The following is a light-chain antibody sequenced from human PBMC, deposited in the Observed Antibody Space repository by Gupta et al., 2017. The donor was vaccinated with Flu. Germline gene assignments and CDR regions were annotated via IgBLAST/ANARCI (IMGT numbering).Light chain of an antibody. CDR2: QDS. V-gene: IGLV3-1*01. CDR3: QAWDSGVAVV. J-gene: IGLJ2*01. Sequence: SYELTQPPSVSVSPGQTATITCSGDKLGVKYTSWYQQKPGQSPLLVISQDSKRPSGSPERFSGSISDNTATLTITGTQAVDEADYYCQAWDSGVAVVFGGGTKLTVL. CDR1: KLGVKY.